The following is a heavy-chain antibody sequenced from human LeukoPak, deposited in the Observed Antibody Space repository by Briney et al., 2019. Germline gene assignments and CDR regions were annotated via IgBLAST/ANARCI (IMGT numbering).Heavy chain of an antibody. CDR1: GGSISSYY. D-gene: IGHD2-8*02. CDR2: ISDIGSI. Sequence: SETLSLTCTVSGGSISSYYWGWIRQPPGKGLGWIAYISDIGSINYHPSLKGRDTISLDTSKDQFSLKLSSVTAADTAVYYCAGHRPRNTVDFWGQGTLVTVSS. V-gene: IGHV4-59*08. J-gene: IGHJ4*02. CDR3: AGHRPRNTVDF.